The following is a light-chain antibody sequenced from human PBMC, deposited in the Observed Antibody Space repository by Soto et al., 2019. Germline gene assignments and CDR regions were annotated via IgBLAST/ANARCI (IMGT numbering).Light chain of an antibody. CDR2: GNS. Sequence: QSVLTQPPSVSGAPGQRVTISCTGSSSNMGGGYDVHWYQQLPGTAPKLLIYGNSKRPSGVPDRFSGSKSGTSASLAITGLQAEDEADYYCQSYDSSLSGYVFGTGTKLTVL. V-gene: IGLV1-40*01. CDR3: QSYDSSLSGYV. CDR1: SSNMGGGYD. J-gene: IGLJ1*01.